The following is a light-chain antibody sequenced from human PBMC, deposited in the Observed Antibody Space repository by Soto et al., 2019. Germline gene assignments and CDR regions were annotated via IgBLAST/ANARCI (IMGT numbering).Light chain of an antibody. CDR1: QNIERW. J-gene: IGKJ1*01. Sequence: DIQMTQSPSTLSASVGARVTITCRASQNIERWLAWYQQKPGKAPKLLLYDVSSLESGVPSRFSGSGSATEFILTSNGLQPDDFATYFCQQFKSGTWTFGQGTKVDIK. CDR3: QQFKSGTWT. CDR2: DVS. V-gene: IGKV1-5*01.